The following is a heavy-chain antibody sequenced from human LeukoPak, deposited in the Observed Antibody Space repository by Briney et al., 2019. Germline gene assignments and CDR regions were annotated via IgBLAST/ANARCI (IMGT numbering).Heavy chain of an antibody. CDR3: AKEGSGWYYLDY. J-gene: IGHJ4*02. CDR2: IESDGTKE. CDR1: GFGFSSYD. D-gene: IGHD6-19*01. Sequence: GGSLRLSCAASGFGFSSYDIHWVRQAPGKGLEWATFIESDGTKEYYADSVKGRFTISRDNSKNTVYVQMNTLRAEDTAVYYCAKEGSGWYYLDYWGQGTVVTVSS. V-gene: IGHV3-30*02.